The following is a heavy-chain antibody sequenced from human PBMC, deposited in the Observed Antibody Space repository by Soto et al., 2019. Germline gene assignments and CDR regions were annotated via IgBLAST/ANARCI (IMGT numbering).Heavy chain of an antibody. CDR2: IDWDDEE. V-gene: IGHV2-70*11. CDR3: GRIRLPDITVTGEWPEYYYYAVDV. D-gene: IGHD6-19*01. CDR1: GFSLKTTGMC. Sequence: ESGPTLVNPKQTLTLTCAFSGFSLKTTGMCVSWIRQSPGKALEWLARIDWDDEEYYSTFLKTRLTISKGTSENQVVLTMTNMDPVDTATYYCGRIRLPDITVTGEWPEYYYYAVDVWGQGTTVTVSS. J-gene: IGHJ6*02.